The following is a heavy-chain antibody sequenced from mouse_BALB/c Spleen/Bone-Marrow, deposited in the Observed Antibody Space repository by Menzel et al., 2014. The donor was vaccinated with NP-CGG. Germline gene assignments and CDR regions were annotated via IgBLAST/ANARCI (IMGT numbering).Heavy chain of an antibody. D-gene: IGHD2-4*01. CDR2: ISYSGST. V-gene: IGHV3-8*02. J-gene: IGHJ2*01. Sequence: EVQGVESGPSLVKPSQTLSLTCSVTGDSITSGYWNWVRKFPGNKLEYMGYISYSGSTYYNPSLKSRISIIRDTSKNQYYLQMNSVTTEDTATDYCARYKGYYDHDGDYFDYWGQGTTLTVSS. CDR1: GDSITSGY. CDR3: ARYKGYYDHDGDYFDY.